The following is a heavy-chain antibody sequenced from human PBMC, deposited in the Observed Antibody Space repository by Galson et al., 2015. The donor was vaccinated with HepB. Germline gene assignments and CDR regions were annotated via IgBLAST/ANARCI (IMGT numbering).Heavy chain of an antibody. V-gene: IGHV3-33*01. CDR3: AREMGRWFGELLHFVYYYYGMDV. J-gene: IGHJ6*02. CDR1: GFTFSSYG. Sequence: SLRLSCAASGFTFSSYGMHWVRQAPGKGLEWVAVIWYDGSNKYYADSVKGRFTISRDNSKNTLYLQMNSLRAEDTAVYYCAREMGRWFGELLHFVYYYYGMDVWGQGTTVTVSS. CDR2: IWYDGSNK. D-gene: IGHD3-10*01.